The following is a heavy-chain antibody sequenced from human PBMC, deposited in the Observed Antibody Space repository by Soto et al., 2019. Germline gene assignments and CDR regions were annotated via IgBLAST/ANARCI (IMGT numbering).Heavy chain of an antibody. J-gene: IGHJ5*02. CDR3: ARALIAAAGTGWFDP. D-gene: IGHD6-13*01. CDR1: GYTFTSYG. V-gene: IGHV1-18*01. CDR2: IGAYNGNT. Sequence: ASVKVSCKASGYTFTSYGISWVRQAPGQGLEWMGWIGAYNGNTNYAQKLQGRVTMTTDTSTSTAYMELRSLRSDDTAVYYCARALIAAAGTGWFDPWGQGTLVTVSS.